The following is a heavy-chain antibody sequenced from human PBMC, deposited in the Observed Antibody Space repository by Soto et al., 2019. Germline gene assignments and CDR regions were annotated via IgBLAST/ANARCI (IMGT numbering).Heavy chain of an antibody. CDR3: ATDLTGRSGSTLGMDV. D-gene: IGHD6-19*01. CDR2: IYYSGST. CDR1: GVSISSGGYC. V-gene: IGHV4-31*02. Sequence: SETMCVPWTVSGVSISSGGYCWSCIRQHPGKGLEWIGYIYYSGSTYYNPSLKSRVTISVDTSKSQFSLKLSSVTAADTAVYYFATDLTGRSGSTLGMDVCGERLTGTVTS. J-gene: IGHJ6*04.